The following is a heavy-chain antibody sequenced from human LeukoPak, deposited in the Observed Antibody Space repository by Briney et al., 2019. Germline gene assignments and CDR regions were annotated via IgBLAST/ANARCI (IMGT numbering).Heavy chain of an antibody. CDR3: ARHYYDSSGERRYFDY. J-gene: IGHJ4*02. CDR2: INWNGGST. Sequence: PGGSLRLSCSASGFTFSTHAMSWVRQAPGKGLEWVSGINWNGGSTGYADSVKGRFTISRDNAKNSLYLQMNSLRAEDTALYHCARHYYDSSGERRYFDYWGQGTLVTVSS. D-gene: IGHD3-22*01. CDR1: GFTFSTHA. V-gene: IGHV3-20*01.